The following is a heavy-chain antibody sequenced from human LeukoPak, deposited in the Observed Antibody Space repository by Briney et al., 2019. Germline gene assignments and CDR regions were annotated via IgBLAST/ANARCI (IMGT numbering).Heavy chain of an antibody. CDR2: INPNSGGT. Sequence: GASVKVSCKASGYIFSGYYMHWVRQAPGQGLEWMGWINPNSGGTNYAQKFQGRVTMTRDMSISTAYMELSRLRSDDTAVYYCVRDKAREAPEVYYYYYMDVWGKGTTVTVSS. V-gene: IGHV1-2*02. CDR1: GYIFSGYY. CDR3: VRDKAREAPEVYYYYYMDV. D-gene: IGHD6-6*01. J-gene: IGHJ6*03.